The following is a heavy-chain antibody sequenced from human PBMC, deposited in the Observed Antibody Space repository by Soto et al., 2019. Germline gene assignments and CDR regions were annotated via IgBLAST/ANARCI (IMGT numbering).Heavy chain of an antibody. CDR3: ARAHYGPSGYYFDS. D-gene: IGHD3-22*01. Sequence: QVQLQESGSGLVKPSETLSLTCSVSGDSLTSGGYSWSWIRQPPRRGLEWIGYIYHTGSASYSPSLKGRVTISVDKSKNQFSLSLNSVTAADTAIYYCARAHYGPSGYYFDSWGQGSLFTVSS. CDR2: IYHTGSA. CDR1: GDSLTSGGYS. J-gene: IGHJ4*02. V-gene: IGHV4-30-2*01.